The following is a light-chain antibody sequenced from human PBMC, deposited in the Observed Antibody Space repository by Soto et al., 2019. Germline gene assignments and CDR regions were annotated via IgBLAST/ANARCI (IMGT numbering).Light chain of an antibody. CDR2: EVS. CDR1: SSDVGGYNY. CDR3: SSYTSSSTLV. V-gene: IGLV2-14*01. Sequence: QSVLTQPASVSGSPGQSITISCTGSSSDVGGYNYVSWYQHHPGKAPKLMIYEVSYRPSGVSNRFSGSKSGNTASLTISGLQAEDDAYYYCSSYTSSSTLVFGGLTKLTVL. J-gene: IGLJ2*01.